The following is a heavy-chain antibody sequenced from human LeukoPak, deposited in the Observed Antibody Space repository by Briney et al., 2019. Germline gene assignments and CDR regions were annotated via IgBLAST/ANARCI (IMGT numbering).Heavy chain of an antibody. V-gene: IGHV3-7*04. D-gene: IGHD3-10*01. J-gene: IGHJ6*02. Sequence: GGSLRLSCAASGFTFSSYWMTWVRQAPGKGLEWVANIKQDGSEKYYVGSVKGRSTISRDNAKDSLFLQMNSLRAEDTAVYYCARDAFRQLFPSGIGGMDVWGQGTTVTVSS. CDR1: GFTFSSYW. CDR3: ARDAFRQLFPSGIGGMDV. CDR2: IKQDGSEK.